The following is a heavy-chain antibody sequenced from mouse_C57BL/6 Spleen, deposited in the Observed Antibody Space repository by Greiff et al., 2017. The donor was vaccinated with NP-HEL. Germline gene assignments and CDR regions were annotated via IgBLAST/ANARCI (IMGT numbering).Heavy chain of an antibody. CDR1: GYAFSSSW. CDR2: IYPGDGDT. V-gene: IGHV1-82*01. D-gene: IGHD3-2*02. Sequence: QVQLQQSGPELVKPGASVKISCKASGYAFSSSWMNWVKQRPGKGLEWIGRIYPGDGDTNYNGKFKGKATLTADKSSSTAYMQLSSLTSEDSAVYFCARQLTYAMDYWGQGTSVIVSS. CDR3: ARQLTYAMDY. J-gene: IGHJ4*01.